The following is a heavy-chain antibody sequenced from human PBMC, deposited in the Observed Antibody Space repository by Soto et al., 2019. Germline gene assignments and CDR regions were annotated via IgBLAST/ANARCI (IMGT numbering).Heavy chain of an antibody. CDR3: ARDKDWVLDN. V-gene: IGHV1-18*01. CDR2: ISTNSGNT. D-gene: IGHD3-9*01. Sequence: QVQVVQSGSEVKKPGASVKVSCKTSGYMFTINGISWVRQVPGQGLEWMGWISTNSGNTKFAQNFQDRVTLTTDTSTSTAYMELRSLRSDDTAIYYCARDKDWVLDNWGQGTLVTVSS. J-gene: IGHJ4*02. CDR1: GYMFTING.